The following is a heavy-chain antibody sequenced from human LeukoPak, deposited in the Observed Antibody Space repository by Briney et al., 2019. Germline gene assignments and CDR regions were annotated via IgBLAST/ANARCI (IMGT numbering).Heavy chain of an antibody. Sequence: GGSLRLSCVASGFRFSDYGMHWVRQAPGKGLEWVAFIPYDVSDKYYADSVKGRFTISRDNSNNTLTLHMNSLRTEDTSIYFCAKGAWAADGPMGNNFASWGQGSLVTVSS. CDR1: GFRFSDYG. CDR3: AKGAWAADGPMGNNFAS. V-gene: IGHV3-30*02. D-gene: IGHD6-13*01. CDR2: IPYDVSDK. J-gene: IGHJ4*02.